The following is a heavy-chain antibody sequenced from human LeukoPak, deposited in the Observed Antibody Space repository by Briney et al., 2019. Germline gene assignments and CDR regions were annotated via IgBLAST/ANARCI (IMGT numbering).Heavy chain of an antibody. J-gene: IGHJ6*04. CDR2: IIPIFGTA. D-gene: IGHD2-2*01. Sequence: ASVKVSCKASGGTFISYAISWVRQAPGQGREWRGGIIPIFGTANYAQKFQGGVTITADESTSTAYMELSSLRSEDTAVYYCARDRYCSSTSCYSGDYGMDVWGKGTTVTVSS. V-gene: IGHV1-69*13. CDR1: GGTFISYA. CDR3: ARDRYCSSTSCYSGDYGMDV.